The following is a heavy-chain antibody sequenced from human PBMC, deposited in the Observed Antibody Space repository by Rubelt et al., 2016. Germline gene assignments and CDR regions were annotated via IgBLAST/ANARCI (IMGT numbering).Heavy chain of an antibody. Sequence: GGSFSGYYWSWIRQPPGKGLEWIGEINHSGSTNYNPSLKSRVTISVDTSKNQFSLKLSSVTAADTAVYYCARDLRYLPGYYYGMDVWGQGTTVTVSS. D-gene: IGHD3-9*01. CDR1: GGSFSGYY. J-gene: IGHJ6*02. CDR2: INHSGST. V-gene: IGHV4-34*01. CDR3: ARDLRYLPGYYYGMDV.